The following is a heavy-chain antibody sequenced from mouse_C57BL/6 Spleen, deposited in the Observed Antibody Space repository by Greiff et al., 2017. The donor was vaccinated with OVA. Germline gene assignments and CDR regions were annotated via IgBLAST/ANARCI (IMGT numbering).Heavy chain of an antibody. Sequence: LVAPSQSLSITCTVSGFSLTSYGVHWVRQPPGKGLEWLVVIWSDGSTTYNSALKSRLSISKDNTKSQVFLKMNSLQTDETAMYYCARHLTGTSYFDYWGQGTTLTVSS. V-gene: IGHV2-6-2*01. J-gene: IGHJ2*01. CDR3: ARHLTGTSYFDY. D-gene: IGHD4-1*01. CDR1: GFSLTSYG. CDR2: IWSDGST.